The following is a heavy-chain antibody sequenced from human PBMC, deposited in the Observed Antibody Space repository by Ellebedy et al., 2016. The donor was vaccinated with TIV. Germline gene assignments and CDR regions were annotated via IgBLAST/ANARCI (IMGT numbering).Heavy chain of an antibody. CDR1: GYTFTSYY. CDR3: ARDSSPHCSGGSCYSDY. Sequence: ASVKVSXXASGYTFTSYYMHWVRQAPGQGLEWMGIINPSGGSTSYAQKFQGRVTMTTDTSTSTAYMELRSLRSDDTAVYYCARDSSPHCSGGSCYSDYWGQGTLVTVSS. D-gene: IGHD2-15*01. J-gene: IGHJ4*02. V-gene: IGHV1-46*01. CDR2: INPSGGST.